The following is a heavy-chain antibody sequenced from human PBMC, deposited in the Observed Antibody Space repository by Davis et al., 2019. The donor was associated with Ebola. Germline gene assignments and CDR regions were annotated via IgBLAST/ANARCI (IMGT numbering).Heavy chain of an antibody. CDR2: IYYSGST. CDR3: ARDKRYCSGGSCYYYYGMDV. Sequence: SETLSLTCTVSGGSISSSSYYWGWIRKPQGKGLEWIGCIYYSGSTYYNPFLKSRVTISVDTSKNQFSLKLSSLTAADTAVYYCARDKRYCSGGSCYYYYGMDVWGQGTTVTVSS. D-gene: IGHD2-15*01. J-gene: IGHJ6*02. V-gene: IGHV4-39*02. CDR1: GGSISSSSYY.